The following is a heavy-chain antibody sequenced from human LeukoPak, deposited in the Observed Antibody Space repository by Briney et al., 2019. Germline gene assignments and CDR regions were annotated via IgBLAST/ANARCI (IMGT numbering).Heavy chain of an antibody. V-gene: IGHV3-21*01. Sequence: GGSLRLSCAASGFTFSSYSMNWVRQAPGKGLEWVSSISSSSSYIYYADSVKGRFTISRDNAKNSLYLQMNSLRAEDTAVYYCAGMAAAGIGYFDYWGQGTLVTVSS. D-gene: IGHD6-13*01. CDR2: ISSSSSYI. CDR1: GFTFSSYS. CDR3: AGMAAAGIGYFDY. J-gene: IGHJ4*02.